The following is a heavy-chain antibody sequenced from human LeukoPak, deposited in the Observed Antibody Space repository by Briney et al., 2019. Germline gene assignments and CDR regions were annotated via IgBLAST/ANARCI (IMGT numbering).Heavy chain of an antibody. CDR2: SDSTSTNT. D-gene: IGHD3-10*01. CDR1: GFTFSDYY. V-gene: IGHV3-11*01. J-gene: IGHJ4*02. Sequence: GGSLRLSCAASGFTFSDYYMSWIRQAPGKGLEWVSKSDSTSTNTYYADSVKGRFTISRDNAKSSLFLQMNSLRAEDTAVYYCARDNGGFGEFDYWGRGTLVTVSS. CDR3: ARDNGGFGEFDY.